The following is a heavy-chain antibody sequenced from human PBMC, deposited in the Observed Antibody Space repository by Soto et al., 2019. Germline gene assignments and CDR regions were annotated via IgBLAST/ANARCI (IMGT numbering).Heavy chain of an antibody. V-gene: IGHV1-24*01. Sequence: GASVKVSCKASGYTFTSYGISWVRQAPGRGLERMGGFDPEDGETIYAQKFQGRVTMTEDTSTDTAYMELSSLRSEDTAVYYCATDRFITIFGVVPRAFDIWGQGTMVTVSS. CDR3: ATDRFITIFGVVPRAFDI. CDR2: FDPEDGET. J-gene: IGHJ3*02. D-gene: IGHD3-3*01. CDR1: GYTFTSYG.